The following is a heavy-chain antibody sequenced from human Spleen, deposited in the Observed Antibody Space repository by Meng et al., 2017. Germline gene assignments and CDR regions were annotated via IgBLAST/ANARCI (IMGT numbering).Heavy chain of an antibody. J-gene: IGHJ4*02. Sequence: QVQLVESGAGLLNPSDTLSRTCAVYGGSLSGYYWRWIRQAPGKGLEWIGEINHSGSTNYNPSLESRATISVDTSQNNLSLKLSSVTAADSAVYYCARGPTTMAHDFDYWGQGTLVTVSS. CDR2: INHSGST. CDR1: GGSLSGYY. V-gene: IGHV4-34*01. CDR3: ARGPTTMAHDFDY. D-gene: IGHD4-11*01.